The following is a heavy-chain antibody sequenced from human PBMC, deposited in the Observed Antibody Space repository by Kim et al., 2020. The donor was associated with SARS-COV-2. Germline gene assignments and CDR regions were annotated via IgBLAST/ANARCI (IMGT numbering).Heavy chain of an antibody. CDR2: ISSSSSYT. D-gene: IGHD3-22*01. J-gene: IGHJ6*02. Sequence: GGSLRLSCAASGFTFSDYYMSWIRQAPGKGLEWVSYISSSSSYTNYADSVKGRFTISRDNAKNSLYLQMNSLRAEDTAVYYCARERYYDSSGYHGDYYYYGMDVWGQGTTVTVSS. V-gene: IGHV3-11*05. CDR1: GFTFSDYY. CDR3: ARERYYDSSGYHGDYYYYGMDV.